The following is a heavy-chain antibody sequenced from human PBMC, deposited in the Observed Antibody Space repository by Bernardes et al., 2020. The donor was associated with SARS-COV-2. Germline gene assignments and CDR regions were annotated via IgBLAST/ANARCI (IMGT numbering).Heavy chain of an antibody. CDR3: AKCIQGSYAMDV. Sequence: GSLRLSGAASGFTVSSNYMSWVRQAPGKGLEWVSGISGSGGSTYYADSVKGRFTISRDNSNNTLYLEMNSLKAEDTAIYFCAKCIQGSYAMDVWGQGTTVTVSS. J-gene: IGHJ6*02. V-gene: IGHV3-23*01. D-gene: IGHD5-18*01. CDR2: ISGSGGST. CDR1: GFTVSSNY.